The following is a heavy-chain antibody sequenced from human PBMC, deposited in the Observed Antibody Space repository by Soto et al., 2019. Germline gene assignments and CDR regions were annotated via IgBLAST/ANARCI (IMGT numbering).Heavy chain of an antibody. J-gene: IGHJ4*02. CDR2: ISSSSSYT. V-gene: IGHV3-11*06. CDR3: ARSPPYYDILTGYNQDFYYFDY. CDR1: GFTFSDYY. Sequence: GGSLRLSCAASGFTFSDYYMSWIRQAPGKGLEWVSYISSSSSYTNYADSVKGRFTISRDNAKNSLYLQMNSLRAEDTAVYYCARSPPYYDILTGYNQDFYYFDYWGQGTLVTVSS. D-gene: IGHD3-9*01.